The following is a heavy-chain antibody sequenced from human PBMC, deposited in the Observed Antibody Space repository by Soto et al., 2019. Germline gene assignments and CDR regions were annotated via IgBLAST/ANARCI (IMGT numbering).Heavy chain of an antibody. J-gene: IGHJ5*02. D-gene: IGHD5-18*01. Sequence: QITLKESGPTLVKSTQTLTLTCTFSGFSLSNTGVGVVWIRQPPGKALEWVALIYWNDDKRYSPSLKSRLSIAKETSKNPVVLTMTNVDPGDTATYFCAHKLDTVDWFDPWGQGTLVTVSS. V-gene: IGHV2-5*01. CDR1: GFSLSNTGVG. CDR2: IYWNDDK. CDR3: AHKLDTVDWFDP.